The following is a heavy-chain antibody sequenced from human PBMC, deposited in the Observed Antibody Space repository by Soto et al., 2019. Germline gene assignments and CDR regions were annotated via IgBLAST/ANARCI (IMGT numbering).Heavy chain of an antibody. CDR2: IIPIFGTA. J-gene: IGHJ4*02. D-gene: IGHD3-3*01. V-gene: IGHV1-69*13. Sequence: ASVKVSCKASGGTFSSYAISWVRQAPGQGLEWMGGIIPIFGTANYAQKFQGRVTITADESTSPAYMELSSLRSEDTAVDYCARARPYYDFWSGYYDYWGQGTLVTVSS. CDR1: GGTFSSYA. CDR3: ARARPYYDFWSGYYDY.